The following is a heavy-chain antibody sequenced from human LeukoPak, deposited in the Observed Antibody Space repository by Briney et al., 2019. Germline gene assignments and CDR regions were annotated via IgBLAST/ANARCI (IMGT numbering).Heavy chain of an antibody. CDR2: IYSGGNT. CDR1: GFPVSINS. D-gene: IGHD2-15*01. V-gene: IGHV3-53*01. CDR3: AKGNCSGGSCYGRYYFDY. J-gene: IGHJ4*02. Sequence: GGSLRLSCTVSGFPVSINSMSWVRQAPGKGLEWVSFIYSGGNTHYSDSVKGRFTISRDSSKNTLYLQMNSLRAEDTAVYYCAKGNCSGGSCYGRYYFDYWGQGTLVTVSS.